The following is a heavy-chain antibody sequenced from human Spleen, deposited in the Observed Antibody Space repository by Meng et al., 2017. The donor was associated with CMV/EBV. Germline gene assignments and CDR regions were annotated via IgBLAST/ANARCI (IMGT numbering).Heavy chain of an antibody. Sequence: GESLKISCEAPGFTFSRFSMHWVRQAPGKGLGWVAVMSYDRKNKDYAYSVKGQITISRDNSKNTLYMQMSSLRTEDTAVYYCARIWNPNPHYYYGVDVWGRGTTVTVSS. D-gene: IGHD1-1*01. V-gene: IGHV3-30*04. J-gene: IGHJ6*02. CDR1: GFTFSRFS. CDR3: ARIWNPNPHYYYGVDV. CDR2: MSYDRKNK.